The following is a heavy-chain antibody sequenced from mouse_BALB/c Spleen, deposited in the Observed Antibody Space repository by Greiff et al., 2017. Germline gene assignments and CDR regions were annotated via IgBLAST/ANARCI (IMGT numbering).Heavy chain of an antibody. V-gene: IGHV1-5*01. Sequence: VQLQQSGTVLARPGASVKMSCKASGYSFTSYWMHWVKQRPGQGLEWIGAIYPGNSDTSYNQKFKGKAKLTAVTSASTAYMELSSLTNEDSAVYYCTREEYKRDAMDYWGQGTSVTVSS. D-gene: IGHD5-1*01. CDR1: GYSFTSYW. CDR3: TREEYKRDAMDY. J-gene: IGHJ4*01. CDR2: IYPGNSDT.